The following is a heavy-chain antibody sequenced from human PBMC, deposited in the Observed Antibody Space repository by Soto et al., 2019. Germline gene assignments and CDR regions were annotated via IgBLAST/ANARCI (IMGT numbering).Heavy chain of an antibody. Sequence: QVQLVQSGAEVKKPGASVKVSCKASGYTFTSYDINWVRQATGQGLEWMGWMNPNSGNTGYAQKFQGRVTMTRNTSISTAYMELSSLRDEDTAGDYCARGGFYDFWSRGGPVDYLGQGTLVTVSS. CDR3: ARGGFYDFWSRGGPVDY. J-gene: IGHJ4*02. V-gene: IGHV1-8*01. D-gene: IGHD3-3*01. CDR2: MNPNSGNT. CDR1: GYTFTSYD.